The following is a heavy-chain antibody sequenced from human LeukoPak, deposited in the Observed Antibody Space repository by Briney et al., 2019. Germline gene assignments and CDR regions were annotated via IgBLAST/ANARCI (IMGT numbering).Heavy chain of an antibody. CDR3: AADWGYSYGYRLSY. V-gene: IGHV1-58*01. CDR1: GFTFTSSA. Sequence: SVNVSCKASGFTFTSSAVQWVRQARGQRLEWIGWIVVGSGNTNYAQKFQERVTITRDMSTSTAYMELSSLRSEDTAVYYCAADWGYSYGYRLSYWGQGTLVTVSS. CDR2: IVVGSGNT. D-gene: IGHD5-18*01. J-gene: IGHJ4*02.